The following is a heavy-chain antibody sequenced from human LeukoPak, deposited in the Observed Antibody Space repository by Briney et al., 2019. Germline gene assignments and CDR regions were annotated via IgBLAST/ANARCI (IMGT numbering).Heavy chain of an antibody. J-gene: IGHJ4*02. CDR1: GFTFSRYA. CDR3: AKDKGQWLRFLAYYFDY. Sequence: GGSLRLSCAASGFTFSRYAMSWVRQAPGKGLEWVSTFGNSAHYADSVKGRFTISRDNSKNTLYLQMNSLRADDTAVYYCAKDKGQWLRFLAYYFDYWGQGTLVTVSS. CDR2: FGNSA. D-gene: IGHD5-12*01. V-gene: IGHV3-23*01.